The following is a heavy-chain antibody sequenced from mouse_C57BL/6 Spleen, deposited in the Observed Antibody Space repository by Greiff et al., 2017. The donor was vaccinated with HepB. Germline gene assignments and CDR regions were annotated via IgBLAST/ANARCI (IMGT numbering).Heavy chain of an antibody. V-gene: IGHV1-59*01. CDR2: IDPSDSYT. CDR1: GYTFTSYW. J-gene: IGHJ2*01. CDR3: ARYYYGRGDY. D-gene: IGHD1-1*01. Sequence: QVQLQQPGAELVRPGTSVKLSCKASGYTFTSYWMHWVKQRPGQGLEWIGVIDPSDSYTNYNQKFKGKATLTVDTSSSTAYMQLSSLTSEDSAVYYCARYYYGRGDYWGQGTTLTVSS.